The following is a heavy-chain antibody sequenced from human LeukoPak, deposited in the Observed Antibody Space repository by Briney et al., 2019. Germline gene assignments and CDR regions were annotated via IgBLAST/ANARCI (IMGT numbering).Heavy chain of an antibody. CDR3: AREVGKYQLLYGRDNWFDP. CDR2: IYTSGGT. J-gene: IGHJ5*02. D-gene: IGHD2-2*02. CDR1: GGSISSSSYY. V-gene: IGHV4-61*02. Sequence: PSETLSLTCTVSGGSISSSSYYWGWIRQPPGKGLEWMGRIYTSGGTNYNPSLKSRVTISVDTSKNQFSLKLSSVTAADTAVYYCAREVGKYQLLYGRDNWFDPWGQGTLVTVSS.